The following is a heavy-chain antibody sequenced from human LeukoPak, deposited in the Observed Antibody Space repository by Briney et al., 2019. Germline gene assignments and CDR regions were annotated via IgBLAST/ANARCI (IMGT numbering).Heavy chain of an antibody. D-gene: IGHD6-6*01. CDR3: ARRRIYSSSLIKNWFDP. J-gene: IGHJ5*02. Sequence: SETMSLTCAVYGGAFSGYYWSWIRQPPGKGLEWIGEINHSGSTNYNPSLKSRVTISVDTSKYQFSLKLSSVTAADTAVYYCARRRIYSSSLIKNWFDPWGQGTLVTVSS. CDR1: GGAFSGYY. CDR2: INHSGST. V-gene: IGHV4-34*01.